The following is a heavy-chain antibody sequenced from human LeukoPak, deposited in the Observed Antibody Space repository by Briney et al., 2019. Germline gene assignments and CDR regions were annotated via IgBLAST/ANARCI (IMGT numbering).Heavy chain of an antibody. CDR3: ARHLTQGWFDP. D-gene: IGHD1-14*01. Sequence: SETLSLTCAVYGGSFSGYYWSWIRQPPGKGLEWIGEINHSGSTNYSPSLKSRVTISVDTSKNQFSLKLSSVTAADTAVYYCARHLTQGWFDPWGQGTLVTVSS. CDR2: INHSGST. J-gene: IGHJ5*02. CDR1: GGSFSGYY. V-gene: IGHV4-34*01.